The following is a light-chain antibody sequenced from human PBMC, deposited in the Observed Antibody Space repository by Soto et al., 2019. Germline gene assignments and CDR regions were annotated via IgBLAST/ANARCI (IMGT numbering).Light chain of an antibody. CDR3: QVRDVWPS. CDR2: DAS. Sequence: IVLTQSPATLSLSPGERAALSCRASQSVSTSLAWYQHKPGQAPRLIICDASKRAPGIPARFSGSGSGTDFTLTISSLEPEDFAVYYCQVRDVWPSFGQGTKVDIK. J-gene: IGKJ1*01. V-gene: IGKV3-11*01. CDR1: QSVSTS.